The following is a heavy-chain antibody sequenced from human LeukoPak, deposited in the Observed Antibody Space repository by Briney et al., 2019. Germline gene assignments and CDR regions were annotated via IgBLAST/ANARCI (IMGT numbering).Heavy chain of an antibody. J-gene: IGHJ3*02. CDR1: GEHISSKN. CDR3: VRDPAPDTPDI. CDR2: IYNIGTT. Sequence: PSETLSLTCTVSGEHISSKNWSWMRQSAARGLEWIGRIYNIGTTEYNPSLKSRVTVSVDTSKNQFSLRLTSMTVADTAVYYCVRDPAPDTPDIWGQGTLVTVSS. V-gene: IGHV4-4*07.